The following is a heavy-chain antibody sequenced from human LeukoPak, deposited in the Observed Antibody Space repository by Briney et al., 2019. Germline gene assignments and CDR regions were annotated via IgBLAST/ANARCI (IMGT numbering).Heavy chain of an antibody. CDR2: INEGAGTN. CDR3: EKRGVVIRVILIGFHKEAYYFDS. D-gene: IGHD3-10*01. J-gene: IGHJ4*02. CDR1: GITFSNYV. V-gene: IGHV3-23*01. Sequence: PGGSLRLSCAVSGITFSNYVMSWVRQAPGKGLEWVARINEGAGTNTYADSVKGRFTISRDNTKNSLYLQMNNPRAEDTAVYYCEKRGVVIRVILIGFHKEAYYFDSWGQGALVIVSS.